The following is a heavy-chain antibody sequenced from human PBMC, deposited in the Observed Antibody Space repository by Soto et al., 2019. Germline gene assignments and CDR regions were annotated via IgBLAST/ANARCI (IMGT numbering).Heavy chain of an antibody. J-gene: IGHJ6*02. CDR1: GGTFSSYA. V-gene: IGHV1-69*12. Sequence: QVQLVQSGAEVKKPGSSVKLSCKASGGTFSSYAISWVRQAPGQGLEWMGGIIPIFATANYAQKFQGRVTITADESTSTAYMELSSLRSEDTAVYYRAREKSMTTVTLRGMDVWGQGTTVTVSS. D-gene: IGHD4-4*01. CDR3: AREKSMTTVTLRGMDV. CDR2: IIPIFATA.